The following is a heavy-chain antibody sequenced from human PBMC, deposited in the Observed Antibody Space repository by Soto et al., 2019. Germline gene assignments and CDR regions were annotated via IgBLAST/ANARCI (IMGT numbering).Heavy chain of an antibody. CDR2: INAGNGNT. D-gene: IGHD6-13*01. CDR1: GYTFTSYA. CDR3: ARDRIAAASINWFDP. J-gene: IGHJ5*02. Sequence: ASVKVSCKASGYTFTSYAMHWVRQAPGQRLEWMGWINAGNGNTKYSQKFQGRVTITRDTSASTAYMELSSLRSEDTAVYYCARDRIAAASINWFDPWGQGTLVTVSS. V-gene: IGHV1-3*01.